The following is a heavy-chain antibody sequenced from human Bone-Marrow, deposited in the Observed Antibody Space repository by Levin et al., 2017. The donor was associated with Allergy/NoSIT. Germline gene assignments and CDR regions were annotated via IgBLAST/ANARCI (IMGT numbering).Heavy chain of an antibody. V-gene: IGHV4-31*03. D-gene: IGHD1-26*01. CDR2: IYYSGST. CDR3: ASLGIVGATSDAFDI. CDR1: GGSISSGGYY. J-gene: IGHJ3*02. Sequence: SETLSLTCTVSGGSISSGGYYWSWIRQHPGKGLEWIGYIYYSGSTYYNPSLKSRVTISVDTSKNQFSLKLSSVTAADTAVYYCASLGIVGATSDAFDIWGQGTMVTVSS.